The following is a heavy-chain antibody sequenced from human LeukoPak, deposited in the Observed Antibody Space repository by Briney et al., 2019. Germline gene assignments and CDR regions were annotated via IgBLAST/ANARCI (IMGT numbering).Heavy chain of an antibody. V-gene: IGHV3-9*01. CDR3: AKGSEWELLNAFDI. CDR1: GFTFDDYA. D-gene: IGHD1-26*01. Sequence: GGSLRLSCAASGFTFDDYAMHWVRQAPGKGLEWVSGISWNSGSIGYADSVKGRFTISRGNAKNSLYLQMNSLRAEDTALYYCAKGSEWELLNAFDIWGQGTMVTVSS. J-gene: IGHJ3*02. CDR2: ISWNSGSI.